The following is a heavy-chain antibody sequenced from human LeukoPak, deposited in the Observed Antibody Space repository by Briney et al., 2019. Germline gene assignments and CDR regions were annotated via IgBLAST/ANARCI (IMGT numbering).Heavy chain of an antibody. CDR2: ISASGGST. V-gene: IGHV3-23*01. D-gene: IGHD3-16*01. CDR3: AKSGMITSDRFRYFDY. J-gene: IGHJ4*02. CDR1: GFSFSSYA. Sequence: GGSLRLSCAASGFSFSSYAMSWVRQAPGKGLEWVSAISASGGSTYYADSVKGRFTISRGNSKNTLYLQMNSLRAEDTAVYYCAKSGMITSDRFRYFDYWGQGTLVTVSS.